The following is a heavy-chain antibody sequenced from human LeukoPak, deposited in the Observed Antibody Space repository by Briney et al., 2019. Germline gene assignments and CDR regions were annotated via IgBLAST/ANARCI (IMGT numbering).Heavy chain of an antibody. CDR3: ARDPSQTYYFDH. V-gene: IGHV3-33*01. CDR1: GFTFSSYG. Sequence: PGGSLRLSCAASGFTFSSYGMHWVRQAPGKGLEWVAVIWYDGSNKYYADSVKGRFTISRDNSKNTLYLQMNSLRAEDTAVYYCARDPSQTYYFDHWGQGTLVTVSS. CDR2: IWYDGSNK. J-gene: IGHJ4*02.